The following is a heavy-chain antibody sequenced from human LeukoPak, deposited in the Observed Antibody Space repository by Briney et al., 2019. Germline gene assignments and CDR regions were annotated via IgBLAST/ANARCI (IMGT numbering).Heavy chain of an antibody. J-gene: IGHJ4*02. D-gene: IGHD2-15*01. CDR2: ISGSGGST. CDR1: GFTFSSYG. V-gene: IGHV3-23*01. Sequence: GGSLRLSCAASGFTFSSYGMSWVRQAPGKGLEWVSAISGSGGSTYYADSVKGRFTISRDNSKNTLYLQMNSLRAEDTAVYYCARELGYCSGGSCYYYFDYWGQGTLVTVSS. CDR3: ARELGYCSGGSCYYYFDY.